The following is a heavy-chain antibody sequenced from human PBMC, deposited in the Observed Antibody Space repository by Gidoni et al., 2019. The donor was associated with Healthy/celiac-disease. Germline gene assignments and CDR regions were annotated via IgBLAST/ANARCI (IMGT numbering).Heavy chain of an antibody. Sequence: EVQLLESGGGWVQPGGSLRLSCAAPGSPFRSYAMSWVRQAPGKGLEGVSAISGSGGNTYYADSVKGRFTISRDNYKNTLYLQMNSLRAEDTAVYYCAKDTGVVTPYYFDYWGQGTLVTVSS. J-gene: IGHJ4*02. CDR3: AKDTGVVTPYYFDY. CDR2: ISGSGGNT. D-gene: IGHD3-3*01. V-gene: IGHV3-23*01. CDR1: GSPFRSYA.